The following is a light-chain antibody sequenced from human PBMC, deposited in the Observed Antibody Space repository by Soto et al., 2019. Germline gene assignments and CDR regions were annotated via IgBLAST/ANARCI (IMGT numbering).Light chain of an antibody. CDR3: QQGYSTRWT. V-gene: IGKV1-39*01. Sequence: DIQMTQSPSSLSASVGDRVTITCRASQSISSYLHWYQQKPGKAPKLLIYAASNLQTGVPSRFSASGSGTDLPLTLNSLQPEDFATYYCQQGYSTRWTFGQGTLVEIK. J-gene: IGKJ1*01. CDR2: AAS. CDR1: QSISSY.